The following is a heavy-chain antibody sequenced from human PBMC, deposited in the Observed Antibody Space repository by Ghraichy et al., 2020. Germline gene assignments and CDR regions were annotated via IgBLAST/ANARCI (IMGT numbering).Heavy chain of an antibody. J-gene: IGHJ4*02. D-gene: IGHD6-19*01. Sequence: GGSLRLSCTASGFTFGDYAMSWFRQAPGKGLEWVGFIRSKAYGGTTEYAASVKGRFTISRDDSKSIAYLQMNSLKTEDTAVYYCTRDRWASSGWYVYWGQGTLVTVSS. V-gene: IGHV3-49*03. CDR1: GFTFGDYA. CDR2: IRSKAYGGTT. CDR3: TRDRWASSGWYVY.